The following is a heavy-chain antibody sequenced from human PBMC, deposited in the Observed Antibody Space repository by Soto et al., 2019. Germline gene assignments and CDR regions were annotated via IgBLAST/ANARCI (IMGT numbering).Heavy chain of an antibody. V-gene: IGHV3-66*01. Sequence: GGSLRLSCAASGFTVSSNYTSWVRQAPGKGLEWVSVIYSGGSTYYADSVKGRFTISRDNSKNTLYLQMNSLRAEDTAVYYCARVPSDIVVVPAATYYYYYYMDVWGKGTTVTVSS. CDR3: ARVPSDIVVVPAATYYYYYYMDV. J-gene: IGHJ6*03. CDR1: GFTVSSNY. D-gene: IGHD2-2*01. CDR2: IYSGGST.